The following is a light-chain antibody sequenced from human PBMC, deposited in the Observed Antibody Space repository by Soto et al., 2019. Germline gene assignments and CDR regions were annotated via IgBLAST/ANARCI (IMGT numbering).Light chain of an antibody. CDR2: DVS. CDR3: SSYTSSNTLV. V-gene: IGLV2-14*01. Sequence: QSVLTQPASVSGSPGQSITISCTGTSSDVGGYNYVSWYQQDPGKAPKLMIYDVSNRPSGVSSRFSASKSGDTASLTISGLQAEDEADYYCSSYTSSNTLVFGTGTKVTVL. J-gene: IGLJ1*01. CDR1: SSDVGGYNY.